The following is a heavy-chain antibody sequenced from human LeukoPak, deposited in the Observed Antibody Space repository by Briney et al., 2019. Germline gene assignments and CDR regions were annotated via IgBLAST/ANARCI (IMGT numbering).Heavy chain of an antibody. Sequence: PSETLSLTCIVFGGSISSYYWSCIRQPPGKGLEWIGYIYDSGSTNYNPSLKSRVTISVDTSKNQFSLKLSSVAAADTAVYYCARDFRSGYPYYYYYGMDVWGQGTTVTVSS. V-gene: IGHV4-59*01. CDR3: ARDFRSGYPYYYYYGMDV. CDR1: GGSISSYY. J-gene: IGHJ6*02. CDR2: IYDSGST. D-gene: IGHD3-3*01.